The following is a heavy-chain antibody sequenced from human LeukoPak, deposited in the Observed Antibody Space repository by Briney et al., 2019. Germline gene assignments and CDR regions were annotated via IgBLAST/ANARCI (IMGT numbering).Heavy chain of an antibody. CDR3: AGSPWLLLGAIDY. J-gene: IGHJ4*02. V-gene: IGHV3-9*01. Sequence: GGSLRLSCAASGFTFDDYAMHWVRQAPGKGLEWVSGISWNSGSIGYADSVKGRFTISRDNAKNSLYLQMHSLRAEDTAVYYCAGSPWLLLGAIDYWGQGTLVTVSS. CDR1: GFTFDDYA. CDR2: ISWNSGSI. D-gene: IGHD3-3*01.